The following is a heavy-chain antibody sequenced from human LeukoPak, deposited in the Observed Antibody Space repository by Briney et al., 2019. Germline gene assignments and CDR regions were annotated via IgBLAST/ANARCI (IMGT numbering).Heavy chain of an antibody. J-gene: IGHJ3*02. Sequence: ASVKVSCKASGYTFTGYYMHWVRQAPGQGLEWMGWISAYDGNTNYAQKLQGRVTMTTDTSTSTAYMELRSLRSDDTAVYYCATSYGLGAFDIWGQGTMVTVSS. CDR3: ATSYGLGAFDI. D-gene: IGHD3-16*01. CDR1: GYTFTGYY. V-gene: IGHV1-18*04. CDR2: ISAYDGNT.